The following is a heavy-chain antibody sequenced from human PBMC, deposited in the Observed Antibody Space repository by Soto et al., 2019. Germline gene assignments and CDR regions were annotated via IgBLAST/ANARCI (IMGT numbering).Heavy chain of an antibody. CDR1: GGTFSSCA. CDR2: IIPIFGTA. CDR3: ARGSNPVARDYYYGMDV. J-gene: IGHJ6*02. V-gene: IGHV1-69*13. Sequence: SVKVSCKTSGGTFSSCAISWVRQAPGQGLEWMGCIIPIFGTANYAQNFQGRATITADESTSTAYVELSSLRSEDTAVYYCARGSNPVARDYYYGMDVGGQGTTVTVSS.